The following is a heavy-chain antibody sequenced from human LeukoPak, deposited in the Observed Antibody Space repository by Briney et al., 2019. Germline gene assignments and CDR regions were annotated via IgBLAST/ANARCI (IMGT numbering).Heavy chain of an antibody. CDR3: ANDHVLRFLEWLPDAFDI. CDR1: GFTSSSYA. V-gene: IGHV3-23*01. CDR2: ISGSGGST. J-gene: IGHJ3*02. D-gene: IGHD3-3*01. Sequence: PGGSLRLSCAASGFTSSSYAMSWVRQAPGKGLEWVSAISGSGGSTYYADSVKGRFTISRDNSKNTLYLQMNSLRAEDTAVYYCANDHVLRFLEWLPDAFDIWGQGTMVTVSS.